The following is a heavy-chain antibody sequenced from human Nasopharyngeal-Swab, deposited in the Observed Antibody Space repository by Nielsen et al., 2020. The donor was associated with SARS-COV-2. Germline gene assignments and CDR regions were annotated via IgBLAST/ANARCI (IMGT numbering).Heavy chain of an antibody. D-gene: IGHD4-17*01. J-gene: IGHJ4*02. V-gene: IGHV3-23*01. CDR1: GFTFSSYA. CDR3: AKSKGYYGDYYFDY. Sequence: GASLKISCAASGFTFSSYAMSWVRQAPGKGLEWVSAISGSGGSTYYADSVKGRFTISRDNSKNTLYLQMNSLRAEDTAVYYCAKSKGYYGDYYFDYWGQGTLVTVSS. CDR2: ISGSGGST.